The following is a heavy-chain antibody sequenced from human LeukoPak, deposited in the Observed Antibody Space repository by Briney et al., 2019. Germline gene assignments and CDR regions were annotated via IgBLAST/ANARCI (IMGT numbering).Heavy chain of an antibody. J-gene: IGHJ6*03. CDR3: ATSIAARQHPLYYYYYMDV. D-gene: IGHD6-6*01. CDR1: GYTLTELS. Sequence: GASVKVSCKVSGYTLTELSMHWVRQAPGKGLEWMGGFDPEDGETIYAQKFQGRVTMTEDTSTDTAYMELSSLRSEDTAVYYCATSIAARQHPLYYYYYMDVWGKGTTVTVSS. CDR2: FDPEDGET. V-gene: IGHV1-24*01.